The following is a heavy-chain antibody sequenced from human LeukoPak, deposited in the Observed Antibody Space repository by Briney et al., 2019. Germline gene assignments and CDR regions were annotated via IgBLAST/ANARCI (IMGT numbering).Heavy chain of an antibody. J-gene: IGHJ4*02. Sequence: GRSLRLSCTASGFTFSSYAMHWVRQAPGKGLEWVAVISYDGSNKYYADSVKGRFTISRDNSKNTLYLQMNSLRAEDTAVYNCATTLRYFDWLLFWGDYWGQGTLVIVSS. CDR3: ATTLRYFDWLLFWGDY. V-gene: IGHV3-30*03. D-gene: IGHD3-9*01. CDR2: ISYDGSNK. CDR1: GFTFSSYA.